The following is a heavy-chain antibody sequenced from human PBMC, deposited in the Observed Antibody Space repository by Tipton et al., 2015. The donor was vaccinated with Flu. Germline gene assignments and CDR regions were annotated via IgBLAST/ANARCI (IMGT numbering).Heavy chain of an antibody. CDR1: GYSFSIYW. D-gene: IGHD3-22*01. CDR3: ARRAPYDNIALEF. Sequence: QSGAEVKKPGESLKISCKASGYSFSIYWIAWVRQMPGKGLEWMGIIYPVDSNTKYSPSFEGQVTISADKSFNTAYLQWSSLKASDTAIYYCARRAPYDNIALEFWGQGTLVTVSS. CDR2: IYPVDSNT. V-gene: IGHV5-51*03. J-gene: IGHJ4*02.